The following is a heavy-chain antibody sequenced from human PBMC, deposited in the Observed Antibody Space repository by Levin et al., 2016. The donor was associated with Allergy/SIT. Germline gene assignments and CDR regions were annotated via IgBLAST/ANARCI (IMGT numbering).Heavy chain of an antibody. J-gene: IGHJ3*02. CDR1: GGTFSSYA. D-gene: IGHD3-9*01. CDR2: IIPIFGTA. CDR3: ARLIGYDILTGCRRPCGAFDI. V-gene: IGHV1-69*13. Sequence: SVKVSCKASGGTFSSYAISWVRQAPGQGLEWMGGIIPIFGTANYAQKFQGRVTITADESTSTAYMELSSLRSEDTAVYYCARLIGYDILTGCRRPCGAFDIWGQGTMVTVSS.